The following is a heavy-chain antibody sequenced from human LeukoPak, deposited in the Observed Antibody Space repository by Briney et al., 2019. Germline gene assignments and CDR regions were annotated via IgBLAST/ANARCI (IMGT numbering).Heavy chain of an antibody. Sequence: GSLRLSCAASGFTFSSYAMSWVRQPPGKGLEWIGEINHSGSTNYNPSLKSRVTISVDTSKNQFSLKLSSVTAADTAVYYCARTRSGWVFDYWGQGTLVTVSS. CDR1: GFTFSSYA. CDR3: ARTRSGWVFDY. J-gene: IGHJ4*02. CDR2: INHSGST. D-gene: IGHD6-19*01. V-gene: IGHV4-34*01.